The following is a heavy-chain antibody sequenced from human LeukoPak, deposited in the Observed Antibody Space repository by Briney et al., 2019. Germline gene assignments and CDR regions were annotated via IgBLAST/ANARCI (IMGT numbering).Heavy chain of an antibody. V-gene: IGHV4-30-4*01. CDR2: IYYSGST. CDR3: AREHLDSSGYYYGLDY. J-gene: IGHJ4*02. CDR1: VGSISSGDYY. D-gene: IGHD3-22*01. Sequence: SQTLSLTCAFSVGSISSGDYYGSWVRQPPGEGLAWIRYIYYSGSTYYNPSLKSRVTISVDTSKNQFSLKLSSVTAADTAVYYCAREHLDSSGYYYGLDYWGQGTLVTVSS.